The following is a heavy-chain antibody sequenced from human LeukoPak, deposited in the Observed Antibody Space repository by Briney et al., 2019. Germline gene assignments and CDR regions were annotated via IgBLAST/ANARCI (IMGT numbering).Heavy chain of an antibody. V-gene: IGHV3-23*01. CDR1: GFTFSSYA. Sequence: GGSLRLSCAASGFTFSSYAMSWVRQAPGKGLEWVSAISGSGGSTYYADSVKGRFTISRDNSKNTLYLQMNSLRAEDTAVYYCAKVGTGSSWVWWAGSSDYWGQGTLSPSPQ. CDR2: ISGSGGST. D-gene: IGHD6-13*01. CDR3: AKVGTGSSWVWWAGSSDY. J-gene: IGHJ4*02.